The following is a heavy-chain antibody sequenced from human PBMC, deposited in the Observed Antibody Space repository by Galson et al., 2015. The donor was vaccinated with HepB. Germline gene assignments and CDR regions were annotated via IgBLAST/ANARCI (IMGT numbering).Heavy chain of an antibody. CDR3: ARGSIYGSGSSPYSSFDP. V-gene: IGHV3-30-3*01. D-gene: IGHD3-10*01. J-gene: IGHJ5*02. CDR1: EFTFSSYA. CDR2: ISYDGSNK. Sequence: SLRLSCAASEFTFSSYAMHWVRQAPGKGLEWLAVISYDGSNKYYTDSVKGRFTISRDKSKNTLYLQMNSLRTEDTAVYYCARGSIYGSGSSPYSSFDPWGQGTLVTVSS.